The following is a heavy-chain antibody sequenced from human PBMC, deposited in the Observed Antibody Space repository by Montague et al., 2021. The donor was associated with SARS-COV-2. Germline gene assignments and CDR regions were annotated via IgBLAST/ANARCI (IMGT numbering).Heavy chain of an antibody. D-gene: IGHD4-23*01. CDR3: AHTRTYSENGGNYNDYSAFDV. CDR2: XXWDDDK. J-gene: IGHJ3*01. CDR1: GFSLTSGVPR. Sequence: PALVKPTQTLTLTCTISGFSLTSGVPRVHWIRQPPGKALEWLALXXWDDDKYSSTSLKTRLTISKDTSRNQVVLTMTNMDPVDTATYFCAHTRTYSENGGNYNDYSAFDVWGQGTVVTVSS. V-gene: IGHV2-70*12.